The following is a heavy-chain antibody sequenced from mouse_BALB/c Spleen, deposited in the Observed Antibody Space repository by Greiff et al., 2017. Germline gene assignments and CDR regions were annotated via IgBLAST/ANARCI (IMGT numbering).Heavy chain of an antibody. Sequence: VQLQQSGPELVKPGASVKISCKASGYSFTGYYMHWVKQSHVKSLEWIGRINPYNGATSYNQNFKDKASLTVDKSSSTAYMELHSLTSEDSAVYYCAREAYYGNPAWFAYWGQGTLVTVSA. CDR2: INPYNGAT. CDR1: GYSFTGYY. CDR3: AREAYYGNPAWFAY. J-gene: IGHJ3*01. D-gene: IGHD2-10*01. V-gene: IGHV1-26*01.